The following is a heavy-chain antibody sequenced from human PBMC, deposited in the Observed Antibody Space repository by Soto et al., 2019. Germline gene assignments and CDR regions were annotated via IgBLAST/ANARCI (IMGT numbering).Heavy chain of an antibody. CDR1: GFTFRNYA. Sequence: GRSLRLSCELSGFTFRNYALHWVRRAPGKRLAWVSVIYSGGSTYYADFVKGRFTISRDNSKNTLYLQMNSLRAEDTAVYYCARGWGSGWNAFDIWRQGTMVIV. D-gene: IGHD3-22*01. CDR2: IYSGGST. CDR3: ARGWGSGWNAFDI. J-gene: IGHJ3*02. V-gene: IGHV3-66*01.